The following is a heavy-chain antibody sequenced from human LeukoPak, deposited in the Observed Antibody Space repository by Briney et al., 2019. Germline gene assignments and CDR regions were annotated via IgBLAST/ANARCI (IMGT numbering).Heavy chain of an antibody. CDR2: INPSGGST. CDR1: GYTFTGYY. J-gene: IGHJ6*02. CDR3: ARDGGYYSPYYYYYGMDV. V-gene: IGHV1-46*01. Sequence: GASVKVSCKASGYTFTGYYMHWVRQAPGQGLEWMGIINPSGGSTSYAQKFQGRVTMTRDTSTSTVYMELSSLRSEDTAVYYCARDGGYYSPYYYYYGMDVWGQGATVTVSS. D-gene: IGHD3-22*01.